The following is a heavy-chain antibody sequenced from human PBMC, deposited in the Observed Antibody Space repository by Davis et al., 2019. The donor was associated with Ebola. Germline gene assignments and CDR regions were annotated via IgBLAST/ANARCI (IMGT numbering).Heavy chain of an antibody. CDR2: ISYDGSNK. CDR3: ARERGLLWFREPGGY. V-gene: IGHV3-30*03. D-gene: IGHD3-10*01. Sequence: GESLKISCAASGFTFSSYGMHWVRQAPGKGLEWVAVISYDGSNKYYADSVKGRFTISRDNSKNTLYLQMNSLRAEDTAVYYCARERGLLWFREPGGYWGQGTLVTVSS. J-gene: IGHJ4*02. CDR1: GFTFSSYG.